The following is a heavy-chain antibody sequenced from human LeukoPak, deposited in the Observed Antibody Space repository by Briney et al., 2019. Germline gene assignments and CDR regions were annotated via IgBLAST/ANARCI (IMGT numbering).Heavy chain of an antibody. Sequence: PGGSLRLSCAASGFTFSSYSTNWVRQAPGKGLEWVSSISSSSSYIYYADSVKGRFTISRDNAKNSLYLQMNSLRAEDTAVYYCAREGELISFSFDYWGQGTLVTVSS. CDR2: ISSSSSYI. V-gene: IGHV3-21*01. CDR1: GFTFSSYS. J-gene: IGHJ4*02. D-gene: IGHD1-26*01. CDR3: AREGELISFSFDY.